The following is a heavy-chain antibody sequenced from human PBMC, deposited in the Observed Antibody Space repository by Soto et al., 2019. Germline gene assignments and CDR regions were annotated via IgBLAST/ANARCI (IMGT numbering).Heavy chain of an antibody. D-gene: IGHD6-19*01. CDR1: GYPFTSYG. CDR3: ARDSLIAVTGLFRN. Sequence: QVQLVQSGAEVKKPGASVKVSCKTSGYPFTSYGINWVRQAPGQGPEWMGWISAYDDKTIYSQKFQGRVTLTADTSTTTAYMELRVLRFDATAVYYCARDSLIAVTGLFRNWGQGTLVTVSS. J-gene: IGHJ4*02. CDR2: ISAYDDKT. V-gene: IGHV1-18*01.